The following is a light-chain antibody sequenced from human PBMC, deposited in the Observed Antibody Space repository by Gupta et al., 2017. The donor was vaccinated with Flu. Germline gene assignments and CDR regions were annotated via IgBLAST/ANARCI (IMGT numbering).Light chain of an antibody. J-gene: IGKJ3*01. CDR2: RAS. CDR1: QSISNY. Sequence: DRVTITCRASQSISNYLKWYQQKPGEAPKLLVYRASSLQSGVPSRFSGSGSGTDFTLTISSLQPEDCATYFCQQSYSTPLLTFGPGTKVDIK. CDR3: QQSYSTPLLT. V-gene: IGKV1-39*01.